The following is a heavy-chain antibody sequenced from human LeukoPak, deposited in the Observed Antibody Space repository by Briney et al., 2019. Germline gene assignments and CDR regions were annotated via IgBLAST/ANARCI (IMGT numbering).Heavy chain of an antibody. Sequence: GGSLRLSCAASGFIFRNYAMSWLRQAPGRGLEWVSTVHDRNYYADSVKGRFTSSRDDSRSTLYMQMDNLRAEDTDVNYCAKDQTGVGYISIWGQGTLVTVSS. J-gene: IGHJ4*02. CDR2: VHDRN. D-gene: IGHD5-24*01. CDR1: GFIFRNYA. V-gene: IGHV3-23*01. CDR3: AKDQTGVGYISI.